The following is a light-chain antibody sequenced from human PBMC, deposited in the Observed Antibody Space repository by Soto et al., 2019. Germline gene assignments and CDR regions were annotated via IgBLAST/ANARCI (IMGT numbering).Light chain of an antibody. V-gene: IGKV3-20*01. CDR1: QSVSSSY. Sequence: EIVLTQSPGTLSLSPGERATLSCRASQSVSSSYLAWYQQKPGQAPRLLIYGASSRATGIPDRFSGSRSGTDFTLTISRLEPEYFAVYYCQQYGSSSTFGQGTKVEIK. J-gene: IGKJ1*01. CDR2: GAS. CDR3: QQYGSSST.